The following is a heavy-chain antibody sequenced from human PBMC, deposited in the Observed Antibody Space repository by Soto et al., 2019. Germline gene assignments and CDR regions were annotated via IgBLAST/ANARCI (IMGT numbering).Heavy chain of an antibody. CDR2: NNDRGTI. Sequence: QVQLQQWGAGPLRPLETLSLTCGVSGGSFSGYYWAWIRQSPGKGLEWIGENNDRGTINYNPSLNSRECISADTSKNQYSLDRRSVMSADTAVYYSARESHDILTGPPWVWYFDLWGRGTLVTVSS. V-gene: IGHV4-34*01. CDR1: GGSFSGYY. J-gene: IGHJ2*01. D-gene: IGHD3-9*01. CDR3: ARESHDILTGPPWVWYFDL.